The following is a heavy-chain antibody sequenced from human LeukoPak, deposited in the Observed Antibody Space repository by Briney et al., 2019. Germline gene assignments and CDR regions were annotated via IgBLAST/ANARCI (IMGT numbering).Heavy chain of an antibody. J-gene: IGHJ4*02. CDR1: GGSISSGGYY. Sequence: NPSETLSLTCTVSGGSISSGGYYWSWIRQPPGKGLEWIGYIYYSGSTNYNPSLKSRVTISVDTSKNQFSLKLSSVTAADTAVYYCARHGPDYYYDSSGYQYASFDYWGQGTLVTVSS. D-gene: IGHD3-22*01. CDR3: ARHGPDYYYDSSGYQYASFDY. V-gene: IGHV4-61*08. CDR2: IYYSGST.